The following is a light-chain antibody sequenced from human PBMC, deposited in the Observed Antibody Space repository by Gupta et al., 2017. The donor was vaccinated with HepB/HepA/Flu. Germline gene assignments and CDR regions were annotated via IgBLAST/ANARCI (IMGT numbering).Light chain of an antibody. CDR2: EVN. CDR3: TSYTSSTTLV. Sequence: QSALTQPASVSGSPGQSITISCTGTSSDVGGYNYVSWYQQYPGKAPKLMIYEVNNRPSGVSHRFSGSKSGNTASLIISGLQPEDEADYYCTSYTSSTTLVFGGGTKLTVV. J-gene: IGLJ3*02. V-gene: IGLV2-14*01. CDR1: SSDVGGYNY.